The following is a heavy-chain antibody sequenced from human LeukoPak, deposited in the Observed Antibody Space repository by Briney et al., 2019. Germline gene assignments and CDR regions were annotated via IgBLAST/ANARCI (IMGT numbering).Heavy chain of an antibody. D-gene: IGHD6-13*01. CDR1: GGSFSGYY. V-gene: IGHV4-34*01. J-gene: IGHJ4*02. CDR3: ARGLRQLFDY. Sequence: SETLSLTCAVYGGSFSGYYWSWIRQPPGKGLEWIGEINHSGSTNYNPSLKSRFTILVDKSKNQFSLKLSSVTAADTAVYYCARGLRQLFDYWGQGTLVTVSS. CDR2: INHSGST.